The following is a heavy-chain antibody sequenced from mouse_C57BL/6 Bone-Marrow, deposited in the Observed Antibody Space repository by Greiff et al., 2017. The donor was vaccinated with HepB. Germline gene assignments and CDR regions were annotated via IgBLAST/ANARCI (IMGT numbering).Heavy chain of an antibody. CDR2: IDPETGGT. V-gene: IGHV1-15*01. Sequence: QVQLQQSGAELVRPGASVTLSCKASGYTFTDYEMHWVKQTPVHGLEWIGAIDPETGGTAYNQKFKGKAILTADKSSSTAYMELRSLTSEDSAVYYCTRNYGSGGDFDYWGQGTTLTVSS. J-gene: IGHJ2*01. CDR3: TRNYGSGGDFDY. CDR1: GYTFTDYE. D-gene: IGHD1-1*01.